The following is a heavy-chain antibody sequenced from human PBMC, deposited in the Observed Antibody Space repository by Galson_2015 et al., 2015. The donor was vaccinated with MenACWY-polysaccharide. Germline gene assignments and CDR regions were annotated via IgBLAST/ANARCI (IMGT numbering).Heavy chain of an antibody. D-gene: IGHD3-3*01. CDR1: GFSVSSNH. Sequence: SLRLSCAASGFSVSSNHMSWVRQAPGKGLEWVSAIRSSGTNTYYADSVKGRFTISRDNSKNTLYLQMNSLRAEDTAVYYCAKDSTDFWSVAGRFDHWGQGTLVTVSS. CDR3: AKDSTDFWSVAGRFDH. J-gene: IGHJ5*02. CDR2: IRSSGTNT. V-gene: IGHV3-23*01.